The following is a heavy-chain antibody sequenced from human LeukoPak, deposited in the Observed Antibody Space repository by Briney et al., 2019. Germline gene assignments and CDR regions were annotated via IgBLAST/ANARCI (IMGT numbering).Heavy chain of an antibody. CDR2: IYYSGST. Sequence: SETLSLTCTVSGGSISSGDYYWSWIRQPPGKGLEWIGYIYYSGSTYYNPSLKSRVTISVDTSKNQFSLKLSSVTAADTAVYYCARRQRAGRGSTQGYSYGYRSLDYWGQGTLVTVSS. D-gene: IGHD5-18*01. V-gene: IGHV4-30-4*01. CDR3: ARRQRAGRGSTQGYSYGYRSLDY. CDR1: GGSISSGDYY. J-gene: IGHJ4*02.